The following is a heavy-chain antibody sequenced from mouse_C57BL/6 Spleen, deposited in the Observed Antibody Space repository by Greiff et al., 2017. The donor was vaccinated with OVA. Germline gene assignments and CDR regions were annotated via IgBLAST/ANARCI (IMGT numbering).Heavy chain of an antibody. D-gene: IGHD2-1*01. CDR3: ARRDYGNAYAMDY. Sequence: VQLKESGPELVKPGASVKIPCKASGYTFTDYNMDWVKQSHGKSLEWIGDINPNNGGTIYNQKFKGKATLTVDKSSSTAYMELRSLTSEDTAVYYCARRDYGNAYAMDYWGQGTSVTVSS. J-gene: IGHJ4*01. CDR2: INPNNGGT. CDR1: GYTFTDYN. V-gene: IGHV1-18*01.